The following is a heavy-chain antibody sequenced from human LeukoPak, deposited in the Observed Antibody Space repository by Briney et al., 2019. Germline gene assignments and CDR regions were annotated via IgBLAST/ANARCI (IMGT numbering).Heavy chain of an antibody. V-gene: IGHV3-74*01. J-gene: IGHJ4*02. CDR1: GFTFSDYW. D-gene: IGHD2-2*01. Sequence: GGSLRLSCAASGFTFSDYWMHWLRQDPGKGLVWVSRISSDGSSRDYADSVKGRFTISRDNAKNTLYLQMISLRAEDTAVYYCARRRTSGDFDYWGQGTLVTVSS. CDR2: ISSDGSSR. CDR3: ARRRTSGDFDY.